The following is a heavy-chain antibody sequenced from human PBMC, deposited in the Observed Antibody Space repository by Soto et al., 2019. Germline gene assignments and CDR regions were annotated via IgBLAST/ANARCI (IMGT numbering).Heavy chain of an antibody. CDR1: VGSISGHY. J-gene: IGHJ5*02. D-gene: IGHD3-3*01. Sequence: PSETLSLACTVSVGSISGHYWSWIRQPPGKGLQYIGYISYSGITNYNPSLKSRVTISVDTSNNQFSLRLSSVTAADTAVYYCARDVGLQHDTGYYDFWSGKNNWFDPWGQGILVTVSS. CDR2: ISYSGIT. CDR3: ARDVGLQHDTGYYDFWSGKNNWFDP. V-gene: IGHV4-59*11.